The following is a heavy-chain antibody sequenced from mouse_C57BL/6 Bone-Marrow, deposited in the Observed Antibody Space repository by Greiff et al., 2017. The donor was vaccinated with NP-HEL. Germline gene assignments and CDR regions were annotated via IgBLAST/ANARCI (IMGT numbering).Heavy chain of an antibody. CDR1: GFTFSSYA. V-gene: IGHV5-4*01. CDR2: ISDGGSYT. CDR3: ARGLLRWYYFDY. J-gene: IGHJ2*01. Sequence: EVQLVESGGGLVKPGGSLKLSCAASGFTFSSYAMSWVRQTPEKRLEWVATISDGGSYTYYPDNVKGRFTISRDNAKNNLYLQMSHLKSEDTAMYYCARGLLRWYYFDYWGQGTTLTVSS. D-gene: IGHD1-1*02.